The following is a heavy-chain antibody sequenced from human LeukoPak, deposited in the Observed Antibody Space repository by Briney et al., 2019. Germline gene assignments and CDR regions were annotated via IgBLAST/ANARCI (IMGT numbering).Heavy chain of an antibody. CDR1: GYTFTSYG. Sequence: GASVKVSCKASGYTFTSYGISWVRQAPGQGLEWMGWISAYNGNTNYAQKLQGRVTMTTDTSTSTAYMELRSLRSDDTAVYYCARVGLGIAAAGTLGSGDYYYYMDVWGKGTTVTVSS. CDR2: ISAYNGNT. CDR3: ARVGLGIAAAGTLGSGDYYYYMDV. D-gene: IGHD6-13*01. V-gene: IGHV1-18*01. J-gene: IGHJ6*03.